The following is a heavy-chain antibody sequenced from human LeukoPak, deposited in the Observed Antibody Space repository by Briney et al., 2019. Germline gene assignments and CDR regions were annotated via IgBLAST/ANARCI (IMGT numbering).Heavy chain of an antibody. V-gene: IGHV1-58*02. CDR2: IVVGSGNT. D-gene: IGHD4-17*01. CDR3: ARDATVATVRYYYYMDV. Sequence: SVKVSCKASGFTFTSSAMQWVRQARGQRLEWIGWIVVGSGNTNYAQKFQERVTITRDMSTSTAYMELSSLRAEDTAVYYCARDATVATVRYYYYMDVWGKGTTVTVSS. CDR1: GFTFTSSA. J-gene: IGHJ6*03.